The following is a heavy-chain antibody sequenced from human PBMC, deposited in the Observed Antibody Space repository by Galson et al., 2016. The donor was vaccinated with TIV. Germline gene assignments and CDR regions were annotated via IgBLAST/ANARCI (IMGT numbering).Heavy chain of an antibody. J-gene: IGHJ4*02. CDR3: AKFAMLGKIAIHFDY. D-gene: IGHD2-2*02. V-gene: IGHV3-23*01. CDR2: ISDTGISR. Sequence: QAPGKGLEWVSSISDTGISRYYADSVKGRFTISRDNSRNMLYLQMNSLGAEDTALYFCAKFAMLGKIAIHFDYWGQGTLLTVSS.